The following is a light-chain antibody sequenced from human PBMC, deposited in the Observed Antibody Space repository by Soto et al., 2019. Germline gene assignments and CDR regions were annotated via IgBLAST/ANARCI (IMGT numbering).Light chain of an antibody. CDR3: QQYETYSWT. J-gene: IGKJ1*01. CDR2: AAS. Sequence: IQLTQSPSSLSASVGDRVTITCRASQGISRYLAWYQQKPGKAPMLLIYAASTLLSGVPSRFSGSGSGADFTLTISSLQPDDFATYYCQQYETYSWTFGQGTKVDIK. CDR1: QGISRY. V-gene: IGKV1-9*01.